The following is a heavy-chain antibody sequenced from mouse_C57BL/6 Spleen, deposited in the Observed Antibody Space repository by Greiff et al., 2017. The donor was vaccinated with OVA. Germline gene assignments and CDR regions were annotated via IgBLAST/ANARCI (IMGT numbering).Heavy chain of an antibody. CDR3: ARRGDYYGSSYDWFAY. V-gene: IGHV1-72*01. Sequence: VQLQQPGAELVKPGASVKLSCTASGYTFTSYWMHWVKQRPGRGLEWIGRIDPNRGGTKYNEKFKSKATLTVDKPSSTAYMQLSSLTSEDSAVYYCARRGDYYGSSYDWFAYWGQGTLVTVSA. CDR2: IDPNRGGT. D-gene: IGHD1-1*01. CDR1: GYTFTSYW. J-gene: IGHJ3*01.